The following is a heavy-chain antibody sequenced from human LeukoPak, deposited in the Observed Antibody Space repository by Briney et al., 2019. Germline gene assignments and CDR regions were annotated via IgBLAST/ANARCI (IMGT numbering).Heavy chain of an antibody. V-gene: IGHV1-18*01. Sequence: ASVKVSCKASGYTFISYGISWVRQAPGQGLEWMGWISAYNGNTNYAQKLQGRVTMTTDTSTSTAYMELRSLRSDDTAVYYCARGTHYDILTGYPTWFDPWGQGTLVTVSS. D-gene: IGHD3-9*01. J-gene: IGHJ5*02. CDR3: ARGTHYDILTGYPTWFDP. CDR1: GYTFISYG. CDR2: ISAYNGNT.